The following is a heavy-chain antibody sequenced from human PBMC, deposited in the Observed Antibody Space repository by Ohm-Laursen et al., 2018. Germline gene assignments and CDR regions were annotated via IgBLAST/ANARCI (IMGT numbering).Heavy chain of an antibody. CDR1: GFTFDDYA. CDR2: ISWNSGSI. D-gene: IGHD3-10*01. CDR3: AKVAPRGSGSPWDAFDT. V-gene: IGHV3-9*01. J-gene: IGHJ3*02. Sequence: RSLRLSCAASGFTFDDYAMHWVRQAPGKGLEWVSGISWNSGSIGYADSMKGRFTISRDNAKNSLYLQMNSLRAEDTALYYCAKVAPRGSGSPWDAFDTWGQGTMVTVSS.